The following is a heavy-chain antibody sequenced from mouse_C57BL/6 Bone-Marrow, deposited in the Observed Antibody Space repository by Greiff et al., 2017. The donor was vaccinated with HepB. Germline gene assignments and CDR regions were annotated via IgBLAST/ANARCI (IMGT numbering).Heavy chain of an antibody. D-gene: IGHD2-3*01. CDR3: TTPGYYPSWFAY. CDR1: GYTFTSYW. Sequence: EVQVVESGTVLARPGASVKMSCKTSGYTFTSYWMHWVKQRPEQGREWIGRIDPEDGDTEYAPKFQGKATMTADTSSNTAYLQLSSLTSEDTAVYYCTTPGYYPSWFAYWGQGTLVTVSA. CDR2: IDPEDGDT. V-gene: IGHV14-1*01. J-gene: IGHJ3*01.